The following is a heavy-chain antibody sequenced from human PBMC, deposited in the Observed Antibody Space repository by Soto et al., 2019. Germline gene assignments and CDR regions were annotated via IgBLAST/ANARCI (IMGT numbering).Heavy chain of an antibody. CDR1: GGSIRGYY. CDR3: ARCLSIKTVTGGEYFDY. V-gene: IGHV4-59*01. Sequence: QVQLQESGPGLVKPSETLSLTCSVSGGSIRGYYWGWIRQPPGKGLEWIGYMYYSGSPSYNPSLKSRVIMSVDKSKNQFSLELNSVTAADTAVYYCARCLSIKTVTGGEYFDYWGQGTLVTVSS. D-gene: IGHD4-17*01. J-gene: IGHJ4*02. CDR2: MYYSGSP.